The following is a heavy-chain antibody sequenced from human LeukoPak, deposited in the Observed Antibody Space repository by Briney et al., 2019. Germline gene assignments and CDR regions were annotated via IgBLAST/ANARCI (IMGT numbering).Heavy chain of an antibody. J-gene: IGHJ6*03. CDR1: GGSISSYY. CDR3: AREVQGYSGYDLSYYYYYMDV. CDR2: IYYCGST. Sequence: PSETLSLTCTVSGGSISSYYWSWIRQPPGKGLGWIGYIYYCGSTNYNPSLKSRVTIPVDTSKNQFSLKLSSVTAADTAVYYCAREVQGYSGYDLSYYYYYMDVWGKGTTVTVSS. V-gene: IGHV4-59*12. D-gene: IGHD5-12*01.